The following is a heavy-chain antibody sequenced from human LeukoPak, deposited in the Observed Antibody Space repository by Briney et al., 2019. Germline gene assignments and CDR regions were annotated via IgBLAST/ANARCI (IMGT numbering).Heavy chain of an antibody. CDR2: IRYDGSNK. CDR1: GFTFSSYG. D-gene: IGHD3-22*01. Sequence: GGSLRLSCAASGFTFSSYGMHWVRQAPGKGLEWVAFIRYDGSNKYYADSVKGRFTISRDNSKNTLYLQMNSLRAEDTAVYYCARPPSYYDSSGSDAFDIWGQGTMVTVSS. CDR3: ARPPSYYDSSGSDAFDI. J-gene: IGHJ3*02. V-gene: IGHV3-30*02.